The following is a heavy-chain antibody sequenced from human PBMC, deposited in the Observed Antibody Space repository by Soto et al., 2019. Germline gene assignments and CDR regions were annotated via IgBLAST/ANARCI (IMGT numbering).Heavy chain of an antibody. Sequence: QVRLVESGGGLVKPEGSLTLSCAASGFSLRAYYMTWIRQAPGKGLELLSYINPGGDVIKYVDSVKGRFIISRDNAKNSLYLHMNNLRAEDTAVYYCTRDPRITDFWGQVTLVTVSS. V-gene: IGHV3-11*01. D-gene: IGHD3-16*01. CDR3: TRDPRITDF. CDR1: GFSLRAYY. CDR2: INPGGDVI. J-gene: IGHJ4*02.